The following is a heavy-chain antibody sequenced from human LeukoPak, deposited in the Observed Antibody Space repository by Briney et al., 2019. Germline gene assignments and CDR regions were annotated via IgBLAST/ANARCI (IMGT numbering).Heavy chain of an antibody. J-gene: IGHJ4*02. CDR2: YYPGDSDT. CDR1: GYSFTNYW. V-gene: IGHV5-51*01. Sequence: GESLKISCKGSGYSFTNYWIGWVRQMPGKGLEWMGIYYPGDSDTKYSPSFQGQVTISADKSISTAYLQWSSLKASDTAMYYCARRSGIAARFFDYWGQGTLVTVSS. CDR3: ARRSGIAARFFDY. D-gene: IGHD6-6*01.